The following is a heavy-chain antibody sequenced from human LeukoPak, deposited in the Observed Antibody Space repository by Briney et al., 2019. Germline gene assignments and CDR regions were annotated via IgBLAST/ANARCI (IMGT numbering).Heavy chain of an antibody. Sequence: SETLSLTCTVSGGSISSYYWSWIRQPPGKGLEWIGYIYYSGSTNYNPSLKSRVTISVDTSKNQFSLKLSSVTAADTAVYYCARGGLLRYFDWLSAVSYYYYMDVWGKGTTVTISS. J-gene: IGHJ6*03. V-gene: IGHV4-59*01. D-gene: IGHD3-9*01. CDR2: IYYSGST. CDR3: ARGGLLRYFDWLSAVSYYYYMDV. CDR1: GGSISSYY.